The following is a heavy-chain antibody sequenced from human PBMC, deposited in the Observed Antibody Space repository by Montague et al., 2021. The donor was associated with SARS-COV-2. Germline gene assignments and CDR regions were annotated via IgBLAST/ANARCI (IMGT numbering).Heavy chain of an antibody. D-gene: IGHD3-10*01. J-gene: IGHJ4*02. Sequence: SETLSLTCAVYGGSFSGYYWTWIRQSPRKGLEWIGEINHSGSTNYNPSLKSRVTISVDTSKNQFSLKLSSVTAADTAIYFCARDRFDFGAGRQGTIDFWGQGTLVTVSS. CDR1: GGSFSGYY. CDR3: ARDRFDFGAGRQGTIDF. CDR2: INHSGST. V-gene: IGHV4-34*01.